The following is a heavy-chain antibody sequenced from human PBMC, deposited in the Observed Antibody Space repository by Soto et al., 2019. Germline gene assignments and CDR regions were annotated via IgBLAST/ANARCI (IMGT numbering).Heavy chain of an antibody. CDR2: INPSGGST. J-gene: IGHJ6*02. Sequence: ASVKVSCKASGYTFTSYYMHWVRQAPGQGLEWMGIINPSGGSTSYAQKFQGGVTITADESTSTAYMELSSLRSEDTAVYYCASHDFWSGYYQTPGDYYYYGMDVWGQGTTVTVSS. CDR3: ASHDFWSGYYQTPGDYYYYGMDV. CDR1: GYTFTSYY. D-gene: IGHD3-3*01. V-gene: IGHV1-46*01.